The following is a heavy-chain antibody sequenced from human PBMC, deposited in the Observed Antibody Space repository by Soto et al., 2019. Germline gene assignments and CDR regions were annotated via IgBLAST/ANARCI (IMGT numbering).Heavy chain of an antibody. D-gene: IGHD3-10*01. CDR1: GGSISSGGYY. V-gene: IGHV4-31*03. CDR2: IYYSGST. Sequence: SETLSLTCTVSGGSISSGGYYWSWIRQHPGKGLEWIGYIYYSGSTYYNPSLKSRVTISVDTSKNQFSLKLSSVTAADTAVYYCARALDRRGVINPFDYWGQGTLVTLSS. J-gene: IGHJ4*02. CDR3: ARALDRRGVINPFDY.